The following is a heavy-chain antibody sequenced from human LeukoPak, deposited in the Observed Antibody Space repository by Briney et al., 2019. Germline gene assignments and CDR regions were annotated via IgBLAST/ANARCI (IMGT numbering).Heavy chain of an antibody. Sequence: GGSLRLSCAASGSTFSSYWMSWVRQAPGKGLEWVANIKQDGSDKYYVDSVRGRFTISRDNAKNSVYLQMNSLRVEDTAVYYCAREGDAFDIWGQGTMVTVSS. V-gene: IGHV3-7*01. CDR2: IKQDGSDK. J-gene: IGHJ3*02. CDR1: GSTFSSYW. CDR3: AREGDAFDI.